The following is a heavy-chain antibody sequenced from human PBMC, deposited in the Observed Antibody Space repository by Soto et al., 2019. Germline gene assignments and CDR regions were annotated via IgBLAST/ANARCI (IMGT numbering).Heavy chain of an antibody. Sequence: ALRLADADSVFTIDTHPRNRVQQAPGKGLAWVAGIRWGSGKIGYAGAVKGRFSVSRDNDKNSLYLQMSSLKPADTAFYFCARDNPGLYGDHESSWFAPWVLVALVNVS. CDR2: IRWGSGKI. CDR1: VFTIDTHP. J-gene: IGHJ5*02. D-gene: IGHD4-17*01. V-gene: IGHV3-9*01. CDR3: ARDNPGLYGDHESSWFAP.